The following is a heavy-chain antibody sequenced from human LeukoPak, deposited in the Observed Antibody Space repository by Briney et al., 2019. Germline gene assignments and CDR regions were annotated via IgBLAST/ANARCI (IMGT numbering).Heavy chain of an antibody. CDR3: AREKKDSGYDKWGFDY. J-gene: IGHJ4*02. D-gene: IGHD5-12*01. V-gene: IGHV4-59*12. CDR1: GGSISSYY. CDR2: IYYSGST. Sequence: KTSETLSLTCTVSGGSISSYYWSWIRQPPGKGLEWIGYIYYSGSTNYNPSLKSRVTISVDTSKNQFSLKLSSVTAADTAVYYCAREKKDSGYDKWGFDYWGQGTLVTVSS.